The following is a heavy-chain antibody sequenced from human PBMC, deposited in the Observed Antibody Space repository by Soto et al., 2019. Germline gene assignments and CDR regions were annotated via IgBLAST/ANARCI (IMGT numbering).Heavy chain of an antibody. CDR2: IGTAGDT. D-gene: IGHD2-15*01. V-gene: IGHV3-13*01. CDR1: GFTFSSYD. CDR3: ARGGCSGGSCYPEYFQH. J-gene: IGHJ1*01. Sequence: EVQLVESGGGLVQPGGSLRLSCAASGFTFSSYDMHWVRQATGKVLEWVSAIGTAGDTYYPGSVKGRFTISRENAKNSLYLQMNSLRAGDTAVYYCARGGCSGGSCYPEYFQHWGQGTLVTVSS.